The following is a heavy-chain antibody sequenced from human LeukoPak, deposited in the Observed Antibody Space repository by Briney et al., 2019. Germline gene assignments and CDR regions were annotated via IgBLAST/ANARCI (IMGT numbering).Heavy chain of an antibody. Sequence: ASVKVSCKASGLTFSTSAVQWVRQARGQRLEWIGWIVVGSGHTNSAQKFQERVTITRDMSTNTAYMELSSLRSEDTAMYYCAATLTVTAGSSYYGLDVWGQGTTVTVSS. D-gene: IGHD4-17*01. CDR3: AATLTVTAGSSYYGLDV. J-gene: IGHJ6*02. CDR2: IVVGSGHT. CDR1: GLTFSTSA. V-gene: IGHV1-58*01.